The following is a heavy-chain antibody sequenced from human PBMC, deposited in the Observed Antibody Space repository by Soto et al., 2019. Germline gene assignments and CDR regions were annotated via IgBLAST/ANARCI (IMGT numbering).Heavy chain of an antibody. CDR1: GRAISIGGYY. CDR3: ARAHKAIVLVPAAQFDY. Sequence: SETLSLTCTFSGRAISIGGYYWSWIRQPPGKGLEWIGYIYYSGSTYYNPSLKSRVTISVDTSKNQFSLKLSSVAAADTSVYYCARAHKAIVLVPAAQFDYWGQGTLATVS. CDR2: IYYSGST. D-gene: IGHD2-2*01. V-gene: IGHV4-31*03. J-gene: IGHJ4*02.